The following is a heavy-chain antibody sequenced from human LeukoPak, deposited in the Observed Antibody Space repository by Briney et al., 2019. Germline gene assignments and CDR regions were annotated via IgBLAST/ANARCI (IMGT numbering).Heavy chain of an antibody. D-gene: IGHD4-23*01. Sequence: SETLSLTCIVSGGSISNSSYYWGGIRQPPGKGLEWIGSIYYSGSAYYNPSLKSRVTISVDTSKNQFSLKLTSVTAADTAVYYCARHWVVTPNYWGQGTLVTVSS. CDR2: IYYSGSA. CDR1: GGSISNSSYY. V-gene: IGHV4-39*01. CDR3: ARHWVVTPNY. J-gene: IGHJ4*02.